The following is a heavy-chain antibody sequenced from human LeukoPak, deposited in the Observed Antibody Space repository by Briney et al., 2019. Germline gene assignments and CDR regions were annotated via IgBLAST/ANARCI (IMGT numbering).Heavy chain of an antibody. J-gene: IGHJ5*02. V-gene: IGHV4-31*03. CDR1: GGSILSGGYY. CDR3: ARGGVVTTTPRFDP. D-gene: IGHD4-11*01. CDR2: IYHTGST. Sequence: SETLSLTCTVSGGSILSGGYYWSWLRQRPGKGLEWIGHIYHTGSTYYNSSLKSRLSMSVDTSKNEFSLSLHSVTVADTAVYYCARGGVVTTTPRFDPWGQGILVTVSS.